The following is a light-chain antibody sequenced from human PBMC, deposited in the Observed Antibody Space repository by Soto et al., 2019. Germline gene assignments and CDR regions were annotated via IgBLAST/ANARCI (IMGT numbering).Light chain of an antibody. J-gene: IGKJ5*01. CDR3: QQRSSAFT. Sequence: EIVLTQSPATLSLSPGERATLSCRASQSVSSHLAWFQQRPGQAPRLLIYDASNRATGIPARFSGRGSGTDFTLTISSLEPEDFAVYYCQQRSSAFTFGQGTRLEIK. V-gene: IGKV3-11*01. CDR2: DAS. CDR1: QSVSSH.